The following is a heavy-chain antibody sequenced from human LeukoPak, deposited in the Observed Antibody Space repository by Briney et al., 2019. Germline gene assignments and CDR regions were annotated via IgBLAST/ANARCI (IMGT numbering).Heavy chain of an antibody. CDR2: INPSGGST. V-gene: IGHV1-46*01. CDR3: ARDLVTTGGMDV. J-gene: IGHJ6*02. D-gene: IGHD4-17*01. CDR1: GYTFTRYY. Sequence: ASVKVSCKASGYTFTRYYMHWVRQAPGQGLEWMGIINPSGGSTSYAQKFQGRVTMTRDTSTSTVYMELSSLRSEDTAVYYCARDLVTTGGMDVWGQGTTVTVSS.